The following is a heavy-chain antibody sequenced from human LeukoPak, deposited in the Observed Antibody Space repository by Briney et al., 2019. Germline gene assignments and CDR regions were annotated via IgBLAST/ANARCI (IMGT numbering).Heavy chain of an antibody. Sequence: GGSLRLSCAASGFTFSSYSMNWVRQAPGKGLEWVSSISSSSSYIYYADSVKGRFTISRDHAKNSLYLQMNSLRAEDTAVYYCARDLGIAAAGTEGWGQGTLVTVSS. D-gene: IGHD6-13*01. CDR2: ISSSSSYI. CDR1: GFTFSSYS. CDR3: ARDLGIAAAGTEG. V-gene: IGHV3-21*01. J-gene: IGHJ4*02.